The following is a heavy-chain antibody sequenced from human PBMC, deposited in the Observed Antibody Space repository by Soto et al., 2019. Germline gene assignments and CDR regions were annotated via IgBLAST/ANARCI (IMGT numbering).Heavy chain of an antibody. D-gene: IGHD3-16*01. V-gene: IGHV1-69*12. CDR1: GGTFSSYA. CDR3: ARVRIPMIKFGGVAPSMDV. Sequence: QVQLVQSGAEVKKPGSSVKVSCKASGGTFSSYAISWVRQAPGQGLEWMGGIIPIFGPANYAQKFQGRVTITADESTSTAYMELSSLRSEDTAVYYCARVRIPMIKFGGVAPSMDVWGQGTTVTVSS. J-gene: IGHJ6*02. CDR2: IIPIFGPA.